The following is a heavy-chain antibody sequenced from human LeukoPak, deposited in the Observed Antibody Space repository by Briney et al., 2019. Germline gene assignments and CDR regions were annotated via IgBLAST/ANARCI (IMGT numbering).Heavy chain of an antibody. V-gene: IGHV4-39*01. CDR2: IYYSGST. J-gene: IGHJ4*02. CDR1: DGSIRSSDYY. Sequence: SETLSLTCTVSDGSIRSSDYYWGWIRQPPGKGLEWIGSIYYSGSTYYNPSLKSRVTISVDTSKNQFSLKLSSVTAAVTALYFCARRGYSSSWYPPFDYWGQGTLVTVSS. D-gene: IGHD6-13*01. CDR3: ARRGYSSSWYPPFDY.